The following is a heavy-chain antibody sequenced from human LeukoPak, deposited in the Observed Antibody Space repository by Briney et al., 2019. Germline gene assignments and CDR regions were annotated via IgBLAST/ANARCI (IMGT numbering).Heavy chain of an antibody. CDR3: ATTPRNYYDSSGYTGFSFDP. D-gene: IGHD3-22*01. Sequence: SETLSLTCAVYGGSFSGYYWSWIRQPPGKGLEWIGEINHSGSTNYNPSLKSRVTISVDTSKNQFSLKLSSVTAADTAVYYCATTPRNYYDSSGYTGFSFDPWGQGTLVTVYS. V-gene: IGHV4-34*01. J-gene: IGHJ5*02. CDR2: INHSGST. CDR1: GGSFSGYY.